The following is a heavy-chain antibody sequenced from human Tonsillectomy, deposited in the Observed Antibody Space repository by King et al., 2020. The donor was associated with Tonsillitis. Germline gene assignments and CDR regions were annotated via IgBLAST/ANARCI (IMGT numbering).Heavy chain of an antibody. CDR2: ISSSSSYI. D-gene: IGHD2-21*02. CDR1: GFTFSSYS. CDR3: ARDLSYFGGDCSPYGMDV. J-gene: IGHJ6*02. Sequence: QLVQSGGGLVKPGGSLRLSCAASGFTFSSYSMNWVRQAPGKGLECGSSISSSSSYIYYADSVKGRFTISRDNAKNSLYLQMNSLRAEDTAVYSCARDLSYFGGDCSPYGMDVWGQGTTVTVSS. V-gene: IGHV3-21*01.